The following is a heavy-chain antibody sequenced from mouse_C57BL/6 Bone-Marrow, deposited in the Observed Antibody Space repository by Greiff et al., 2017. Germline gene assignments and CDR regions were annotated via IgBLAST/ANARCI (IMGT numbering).Heavy chain of an antibody. CDR1: GYTFTSYG. Sequence: EVQVVESGAELVRPGSSVKMSCKTSGYTFTSYGINWVKQRPGQGLEWIGYIYIGNGYTEYNEKFKGKATLTSDTSSSTAYMQLSSLTSEDSAIYFCARPNFYGSSYWWYFDVWGTGTTVTVSS. CDR3: ARPNFYGSSYWWYFDV. CDR2: IYIGNGYT. J-gene: IGHJ1*03. D-gene: IGHD1-1*01. V-gene: IGHV1-58*01.